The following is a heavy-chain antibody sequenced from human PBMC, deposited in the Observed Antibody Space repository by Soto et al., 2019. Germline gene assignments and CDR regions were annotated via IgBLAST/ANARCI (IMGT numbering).Heavy chain of an antibody. J-gene: IGHJ3*02. CDR3: VKDRDTYYDFWSGYSLNAFDI. D-gene: IGHD3-3*01. CDR2: ISSNGGST. Sequence: HPGGSLRLSCSASGFTFSSYAMHWVRQAPGKGLEYVSAISSNGGSTYYADSVKGRFTISRDNSKNTLYLQMSSLRAEDTAVYYCVKDRDTYYDFWSGYSLNAFDIWGQGTMVTVSS. V-gene: IGHV3-64D*06. CDR1: GFTFSSYA.